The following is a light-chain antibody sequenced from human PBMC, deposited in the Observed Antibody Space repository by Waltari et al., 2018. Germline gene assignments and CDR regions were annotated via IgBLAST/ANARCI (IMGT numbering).Light chain of an antibody. Sequence: EIVLTQSPATLSLSPGERATLSCRASHSVNWYLAWYHQRPGQAPRPLTSDASNRATGIPARFSGSGSETDFTLTISSLQPEDSAVYYCQQRRNWPLTFGGGTKVEIK. CDR3: QQRRNWPLT. V-gene: IGKV3-11*01. J-gene: IGKJ4*01. CDR1: HSVNWY. CDR2: DAS.